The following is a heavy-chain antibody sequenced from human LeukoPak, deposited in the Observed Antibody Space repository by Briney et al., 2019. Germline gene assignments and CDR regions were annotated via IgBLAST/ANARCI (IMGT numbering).Heavy chain of an antibody. CDR1: GFIFSNYA. V-gene: IGHV3-30*04. Sequence: GGSLRLSCAASGFIFSNYAMHWVRQAPGKGLEWLIFISYDGSNKYYADSVKGRFTISRDNSKNTLYLQMNSLRAEDTAVYYCAKDKRYYYDSSGYYAFDYWGQGTLVTVSS. CDR3: AKDKRYYYDSSGYYAFDY. J-gene: IGHJ4*02. D-gene: IGHD3-22*01. CDR2: ISYDGSNK.